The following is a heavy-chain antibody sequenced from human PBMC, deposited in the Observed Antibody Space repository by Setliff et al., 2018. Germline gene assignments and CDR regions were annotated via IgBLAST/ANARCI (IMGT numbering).Heavy chain of an antibody. V-gene: IGHV4-39*01. CDR3: ARLPLAVGSSRWQPVEARLAHSTTIDY. D-gene: IGHD6-13*01. CDR2: IYYSGST. Sequence: SETLSLTCTVSGGSISSSSYYWGWIRQPPGKGLEWIGSIYYSGSTYYNPSLKSRVTISVDTSKNQFSLKLSSVTAADTAVYYCARLPLAVGSSRWQPVEARLAHSTTIDYWGQGTLVTVSS. J-gene: IGHJ4*02. CDR1: GGSISSSSYY.